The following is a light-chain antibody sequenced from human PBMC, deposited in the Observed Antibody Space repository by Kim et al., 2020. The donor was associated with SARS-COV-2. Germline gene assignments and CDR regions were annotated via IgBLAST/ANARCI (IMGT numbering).Light chain of an antibody. J-gene: IGLJ3*02. CDR3: SAWDRSLSSWV. V-gene: IGLV10-54*01. CDR1: SNNVGNQG. Sequence: QAGLTQPPLVSKGLRQTATLTCTGNSNNVGNQGAAWLQKHQGHPPKLLSYRNNNRPSGISERLSASRSGDTASLTITGLQPEDEADYYCSAWDRSLSSWVFGGGTQLTVL. CDR2: RNN.